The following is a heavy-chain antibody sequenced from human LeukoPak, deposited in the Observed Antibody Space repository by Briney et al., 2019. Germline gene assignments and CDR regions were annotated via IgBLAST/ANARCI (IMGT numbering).Heavy chain of an antibody. CDR2: ISGSGGST. CDR1: GFTFSSYA. CDR3: AAHYGSGSFGPYYFDY. Sequence: PGGSLRLSCAASGFTFSSYAMSWVRQAPGKGLEWVSAISGSGGSTYYADSVKGRFTISRDNSKNTLYLPMNSLRAEDTAVYYCAAHYGSGSFGPYYFDYWGQGTLVTVSS. D-gene: IGHD3-10*01. J-gene: IGHJ4*02. V-gene: IGHV3-23*01.